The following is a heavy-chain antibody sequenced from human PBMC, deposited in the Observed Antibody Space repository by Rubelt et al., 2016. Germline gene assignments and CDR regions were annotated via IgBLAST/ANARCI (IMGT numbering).Heavy chain of an antibody. V-gene: IGHV1-24*01. CDR1: GYTLTELS. J-gene: IGHJ4*02. CDR2: FDPEDGET. Sequence: QVQLVQSGAEVKKPGASVKVSCKVSGYTLTELSMHWVRQAPGKGLEWMGGFDPEDGETIYAQKFQGRGTMTEDTSTDTAYMELSSLRSEDTAVYYGATRSLWFGEIDRYFDYWGQGTLVTVSS. D-gene: IGHD3-10*01. CDR3: ATRSLWFGEIDRYFDY.